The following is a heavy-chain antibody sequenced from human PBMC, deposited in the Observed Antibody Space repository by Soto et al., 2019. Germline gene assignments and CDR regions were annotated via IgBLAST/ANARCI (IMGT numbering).Heavy chain of an antibody. CDR2: VSYDGGTR. CDR1: GFSFRTYA. J-gene: IGHJ4*02. CDR3: XXXXXXXXXXXXDF. V-gene: IGHV3-30-3*01. Sequence: QVQLVESGGGVVQPGRSLRLSCVASGFSFRTYAMQWVRQAPGKGLEWVAVVSYDGGTRFYADSVRGRFTISRDNSKSTLYLDIHXLXIXXXXXXXXXXXXXXXXXXXXDFXGRGAXVAVSS.